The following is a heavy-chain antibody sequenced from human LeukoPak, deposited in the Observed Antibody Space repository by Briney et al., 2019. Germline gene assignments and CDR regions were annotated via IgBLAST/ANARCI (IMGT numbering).Heavy chain of an antibody. V-gene: IGHV4-59*08. Sequence: PSETLSLTCTVSGGSISTYFWSWIRQPPGKGLECIGYMYYGGSSHYNPSLKSRVSMSLDRSKNQFSLKLSSVTAADTAVYYCAHISSSWPDYWGQGTLVTVSS. CDR3: AHISSSWPDY. CDR1: GGSISTYF. J-gene: IGHJ4*02. D-gene: IGHD6-13*01. CDR2: MYYGGSS.